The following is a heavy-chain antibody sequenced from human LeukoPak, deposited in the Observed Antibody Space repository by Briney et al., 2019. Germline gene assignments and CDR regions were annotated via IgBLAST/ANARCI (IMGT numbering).Heavy chain of an antibody. Sequence: ASVKVSCKASGYTFTIYGISWVRQAPGLGLEWMGLISAYNGNTNYAQKLQGRVTMTTDTSTSTAYMELRSLRSDDTAVYYCARDVYSSSWSDYGMDVWGKGTTVTVSS. D-gene: IGHD6-13*01. CDR1: GYTFTIYG. J-gene: IGHJ6*04. CDR2: ISAYNGNT. V-gene: IGHV1-18*04. CDR3: ARDVYSSSWSDYGMDV.